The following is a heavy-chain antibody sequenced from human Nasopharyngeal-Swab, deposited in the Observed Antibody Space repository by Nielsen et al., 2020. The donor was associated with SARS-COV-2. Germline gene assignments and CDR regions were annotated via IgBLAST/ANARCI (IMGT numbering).Heavy chain of an antibody. CDR1: GFTFTTYT. CDR3: AKGKKWELQAFDY. V-gene: IGHV3-21*04. CDR2: ISHSTTYI. J-gene: IGHJ4*02. Sequence: GESLKISCAASGFTFTTYTMNWVRQAPGKGLEWVSSISHSTTYIWYADSVKGRFTISRDNSKNTLYLQMNSLRAEDTAVYYCAKGKKWELQAFDYWGQGTLVTVSS. D-gene: IGHD1-26*01.